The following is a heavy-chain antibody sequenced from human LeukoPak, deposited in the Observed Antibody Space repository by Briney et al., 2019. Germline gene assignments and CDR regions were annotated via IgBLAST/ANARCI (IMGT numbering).Heavy chain of an antibody. CDR2: TYYRSKWYY. J-gene: IGHJ5*02. Sequence: SQTLSLTCVISGDSVSSNSVAWNWIRQSPSRGLEWLGRTYYRSKWYYDYAVSVKSRITVNPDTSKNQFSLQLNSVSPEDTAVYYCAKERFSSWHSNWFDPWGQGTLVTVSS. CDR1: GDSVSSNSVA. CDR3: AKERFSSWHSNWFDP. V-gene: IGHV6-1*01. D-gene: IGHD6-13*01.